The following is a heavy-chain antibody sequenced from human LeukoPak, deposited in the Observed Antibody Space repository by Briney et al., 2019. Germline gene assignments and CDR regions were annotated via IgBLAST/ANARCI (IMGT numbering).Heavy chain of an antibody. CDR2: ISNDGGSK. Sequence: GGSLRLSCAASGFTFSSYSMHWVRQAPGKGLECVAVISNDGGSKYYADSVKGRFTISRDNSKNTLYLQMNSLRADDTAVFYCARDDENGYNSPDYWGQGTLVTVSS. CDR3: ARDDENGYNSPDY. V-gene: IGHV3-30-3*01. CDR1: GFTFSSYS. D-gene: IGHD5-24*01. J-gene: IGHJ4*02.